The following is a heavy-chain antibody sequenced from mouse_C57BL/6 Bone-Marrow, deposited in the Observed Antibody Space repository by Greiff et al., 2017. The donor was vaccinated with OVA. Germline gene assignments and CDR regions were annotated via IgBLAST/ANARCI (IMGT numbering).Heavy chain of an antibody. Sequence: QVQLKESGPELVKPGASVKISCKASGYAFSSSWMNWVKQRPGKGLEWIGRIYPGDGDTNYNGKFKGKATLTADKSSSTAYMQLSSLTSEDSAVYFCVPLYDGYYLDYWGQGTTLTVSS. J-gene: IGHJ2*01. CDR3: VPLYDGYYLDY. V-gene: IGHV1-82*01. D-gene: IGHD2-3*01. CDR1: GYAFSSSW. CDR2: IYPGDGDT.